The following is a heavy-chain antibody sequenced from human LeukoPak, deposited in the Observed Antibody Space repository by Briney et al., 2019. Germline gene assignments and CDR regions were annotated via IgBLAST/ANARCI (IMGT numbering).Heavy chain of an antibody. Sequence: GGSLRLSCAASEFTFSSYAMHWVRQAPGKGLEWVAVISYDGSNKYYADSVKGRFTISRDNSKNTLYLQMNSLRAEDTAVYYCARDGTIVVVPAAMPAYYFDYWGQGTLVTVSS. CDR3: ARDGTIVVVPAAMPAYYFDY. CDR2: ISYDGSNK. J-gene: IGHJ4*02. D-gene: IGHD2-2*01. V-gene: IGHV3-30*04. CDR1: EFTFSSYA.